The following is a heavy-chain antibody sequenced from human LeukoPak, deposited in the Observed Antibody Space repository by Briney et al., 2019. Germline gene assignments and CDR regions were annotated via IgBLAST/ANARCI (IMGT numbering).Heavy chain of an antibody. CDR2: INTNTGNP. CDR3: ARAVLYYDSSGYYYYYYYMDV. CDR1: GYTFTSYA. Sequence: GASVKVSCKASGYTFTSYAMNWVRQAPGQGLEWMGWINTNTGNPTYAQGFTGRFVFSLDTSVSTAYLQISSLKAEDTAVYYCARAVLYYDSSGYYYYYYYMDVWGKGTTVTVSS. V-gene: IGHV7-4-1*02. D-gene: IGHD3-22*01. J-gene: IGHJ6*03.